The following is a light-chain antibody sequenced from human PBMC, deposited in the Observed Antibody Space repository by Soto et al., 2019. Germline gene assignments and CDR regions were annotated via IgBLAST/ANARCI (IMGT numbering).Light chain of an antibody. CDR3: IPCVYWPPGRA. J-gene: IGKJ1*01. CDR2: KVS. Sequence: DVVMTQSPLSLPVTLGQPASISCRSSRSLLYSDGNTYLNWFQQRPGQPPRRLIYKVSNRDSGGPDILSGIGSGTEFTLKISRVEAEDVAVYYCIPCVYWPPGRALGQGTKVEIK. CDR1: RSLLYSDGNTY. V-gene: IGKV2-30*01.